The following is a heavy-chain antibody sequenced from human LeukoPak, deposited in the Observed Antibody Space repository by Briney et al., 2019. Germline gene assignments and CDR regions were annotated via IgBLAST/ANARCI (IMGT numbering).Heavy chain of an antibody. CDR3: ARLPLTARRHFDY. D-gene: IGHD5-18*01. CDR2: INEDGSQK. Sequence: GGSLRLSCAASGFTFSTYWMSWVRQAPGKGLEWVADINEDGSQKYYVDSMKGRFTISRDNAKNSQYLQMNSLRAEDTAVYYCARLPLTARRHFDYWGQGTLVTVSS. CDR1: GFTFSTYW. V-gene: IGHV3-7*05. J-gene: IGHJ4*02.